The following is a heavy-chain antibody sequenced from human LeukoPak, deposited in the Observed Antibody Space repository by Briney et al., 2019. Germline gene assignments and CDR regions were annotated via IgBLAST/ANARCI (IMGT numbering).Heavy chain of an antibody. Sequence: ASVKVSCKASGYTFTNYDINWVRQATGQGLERMGWMNPNSGDAHSVDKFQGRVTMTRDTAIRTVYMELSGLRSDDTAVYYCARRYCISTGCSAFDYWGPGTPVTVSS. CDR3: ARRYCISTGCSAFDY. CDR1: GYTFTNYD. V-gene: IGHV1-8*01. D-gene: IGHD2-2*01. CDR2: MNPNSGDA. J-gene: IGHJ4*02.